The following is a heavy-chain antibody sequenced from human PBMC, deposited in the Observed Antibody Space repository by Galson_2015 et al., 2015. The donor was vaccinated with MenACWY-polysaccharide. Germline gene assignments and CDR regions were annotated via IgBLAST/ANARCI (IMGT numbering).Heavy chain of an antibody. CDR1: GFTFDDYA. CDR2: INWNSGSV. Sequence: SLRLSCAASGFTFDDYAMHWVRQAPGKGLEWFSGINWNSGSVAYADSVKGRFTISRDDAKSSLFLHMSSLRTEDTALYFCVKARGAERYYYSLDVWGHGTTVTVSS. V-gene: IGHV3-9*01. J-gene: IGHJ6*02. D-gene: IGHD2-21*01. CDR3: VKARGAERYYYSLDV.